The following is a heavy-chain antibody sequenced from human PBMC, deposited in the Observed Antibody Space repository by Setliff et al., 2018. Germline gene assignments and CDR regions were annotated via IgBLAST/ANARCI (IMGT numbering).Heavy chain of an antibody. CDR1: GDSISTNSYY. CDR2: ISSSGST. CDR3: ARHSRSSGGES. D-gene: IGHD2-15*01. J-gene: IGHJ4*02. V-gene: IGHV4-39*01. Sequence: PSETLSLTCTVSGDSISTNSYYWGWIRQPPGKGLEWIGRISSSGSTYYNPPLKRQVTISVDTSRNQFSLKLYSVTASDTAVFYCARHSRSSGGESWGQGTLVTVSS.